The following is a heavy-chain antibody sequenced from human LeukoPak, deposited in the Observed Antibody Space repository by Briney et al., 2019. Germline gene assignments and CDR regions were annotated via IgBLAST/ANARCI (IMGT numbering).Heavy chain of an antibody. V-gene: IGHV3-23*01. D-gene: IGHD3-3*01. CDR3: AKMGNDFWSGYYSGGYFDF. J-gene: IGHJ4*02. CDR2: ISASGGST. CDR1: TFTYSTYA. Sequence: GSLRLSCAASTFTYSTYAMSWVRQAPGKGLQWVSVISASGGSTYYADSVKGRFTLSRDNSKNTLYLQMNSLRAEDTAVYHCAKMGNDFWSGYYSGGYFDFWGQGTLVTVSS.